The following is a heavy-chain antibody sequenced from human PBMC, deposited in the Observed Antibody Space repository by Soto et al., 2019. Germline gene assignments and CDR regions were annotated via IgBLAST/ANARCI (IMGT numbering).Heavy chain of an antibody. CDR3: ARGRRGTIFGVARYETSLYYYYYYGMDV. D-gene: IGHD3-3*01. CDR1: GMSLSGYY. V-gene: IGHV4-34*01. Sequence: PSQTLSLTCALYGMSLSGYYWSWIRQPPGKGLEWNGQTYHSGSTNYNPSPKSRVTISVDTSKNQFSLKLSSVTAADTAVYYCARGRRGTIFGVARYETSLYYYYYYGMDVCGQGTTVTVSS. CDR2: TYHSGST. J-gene: IGHJ6*02.